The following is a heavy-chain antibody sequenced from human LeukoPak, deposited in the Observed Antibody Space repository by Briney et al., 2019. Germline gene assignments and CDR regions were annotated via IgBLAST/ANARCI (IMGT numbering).Heavy chain of an antibody. D-gene: IGHD2-2*01. CDR3: ARGTRGYQLPKYYYYYYYMDV. J-gene: IGHJ6*03. CDR2: IYTSGST. CDR1: GGSISSGGHS. V-gene: IGHV4-61*02. Sequence: SETLSLTCAVSGGSISSGGHSWSWIRQPAGKGLEWIGRIYTSGSTNYNPSLKSRVTISVDTSKNQFSLKLSSVTAADTAVYYCARGTRGYQLPKYYYYYYYMDVWGKGTTVTVSS.